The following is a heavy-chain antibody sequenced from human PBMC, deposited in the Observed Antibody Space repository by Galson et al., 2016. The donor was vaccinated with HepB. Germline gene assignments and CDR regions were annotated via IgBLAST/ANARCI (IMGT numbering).Heavy chain of an antibody. CDR3: ARDSGYCSGGSCYGDAFDV. CDR2: IRQDGNEK. J-gene: IGHJ3*01. V-gene: IGHV3-7*01. CDR1: GFSFTNHW. D-gene: IGHD2-15*01. Sequence: SLRLSCAASGFSFTNHWMTWVRQAPGKGLEWVASIRQDGNEKYHAEFVKGRFTISRDNAKNSLYLQMSGLRPEDTAVYYCARDSGYCSGGSCYGDAFDVWCQGAMVTVSS.